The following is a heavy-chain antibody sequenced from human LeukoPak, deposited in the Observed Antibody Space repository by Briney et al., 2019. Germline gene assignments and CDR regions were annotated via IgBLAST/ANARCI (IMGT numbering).Heavy chain of an antibody. D-gene: IGHD6-13*01. CDR3: AKDRAAPATPYNWFDP. J-gene: IGHJ5*02. CDR2: ISGSGGST. Sequence: GGSLRLSCAASGFTFNNYAMSWVRQAPAKGLEWVSTISGSGGSTYYADSVKGRFTISRDNSRTTLYLQMNSLGAEDTAVYYCAKDRAAPATPYNWFDPWGQGTLVTVSS. V-gene: IGHV3-23*01. CDR1: GFTFNNYA.